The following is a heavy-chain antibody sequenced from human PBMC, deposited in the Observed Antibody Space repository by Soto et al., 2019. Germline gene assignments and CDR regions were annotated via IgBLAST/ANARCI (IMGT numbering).Heavy chain of an antibody. J-gene: IGHJ4*02. CDR2: ISAYNGNT. D-gene: IGHD2-15*01. Sequence: RASVKVSCKASGYTFTSYGISWVRQAPGQGLEWMGWISAYNGNTNYAQKLQGRVTMTTDTSTSTAYMELRSLRSDDTAVYYCARDVLGYCSGGSCYSGYWGQGTLVTVSS. V-gene: IGHV1-18*01. CDR3: ARDVLGYCSGGSCYSGY. CDR1: GYTFTSYG.